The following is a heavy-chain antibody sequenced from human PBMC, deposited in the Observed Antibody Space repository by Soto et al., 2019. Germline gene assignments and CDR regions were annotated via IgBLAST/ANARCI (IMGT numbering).Heavy chain of an antibody. CDR1: GFTFSSYG. CDR3: ARDFALPGYYFDY. Sequence: QVQLVESGGGVVQPGRSLRLSCAASGFTFSSYGMHWVRQAPGKGLEWVAVIWYDGSNKYYADSVKGRFTISRDNSKNTLYLQMNSLRAEDTAVYYCARDFALPGYYFDYWGQGTLVTVSS. V-gene: IGHV3-33*01. J-gene: IGHJ4*02. D-gene: IGHD3-3*01. CDR2: IWYDGSNK.